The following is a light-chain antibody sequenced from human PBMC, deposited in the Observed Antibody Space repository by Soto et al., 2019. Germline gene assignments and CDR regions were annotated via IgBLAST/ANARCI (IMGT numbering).Light chain of an antibody. Sequence: QSVLTQPASVSGSLGQSITISCTGTSSDVGAYNSVSWYQQHPGKAPKLIIFEVFNRPSGASTRFSGSKSGNTASLTISGLQADDEADYYCSSYTDSSTYVFGNGTKVTVL. CDR2: EVF. J-gene: IGLJ1*01. V-gene: IGLV2-14*01. CDR3: SSYTDSSTYV. CDR1: SSDVGAYNS.